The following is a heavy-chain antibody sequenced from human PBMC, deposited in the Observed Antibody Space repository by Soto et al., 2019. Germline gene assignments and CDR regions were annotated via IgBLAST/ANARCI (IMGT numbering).Heavy chain of an antibody. CDR1: GATFSSSA. Sequence: SKKVSCKASGATFSSSAISWVRHAPGQGLEWLGGIIPIFGTANYAQKFQGRVTITAGESTSTAYMELSSLRSEDTAVYYCAREGIVTIFGVAQSRYGMVVWGQGTTVTVSS. V-gene: IGHV1-69*13. D-gene: IGHD3-3*01. J-gene: IGHJ6*02. CDR2: IIPIFGTA. CDR3: AREGIVTIFGVAQSRYGMVV.